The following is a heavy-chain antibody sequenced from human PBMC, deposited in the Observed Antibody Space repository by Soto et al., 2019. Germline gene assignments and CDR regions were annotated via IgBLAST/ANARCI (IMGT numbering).Heavy chain of an antibody. V-gene: IGHV1-69*01. D-gene: IGHD2-2*01. CDR1: GGTFSSYA. CDR2: IIPISGTA. J-gene: IGHJ6*02. CDR3: ARSQGSSTSLEIYYYYYYGMDV. Sequence: QVQLVQSGAEGKKPGPSVRVSCKASGGTFSSYAFSGLRQAPGQGLEWLGGIIPISGTANYAQKFQGRVTITADESTSTAYMELSSLRSEDTAVYYCARSQGSSTSLEIYYYYYYGMDVWGQGTTVTVSS.